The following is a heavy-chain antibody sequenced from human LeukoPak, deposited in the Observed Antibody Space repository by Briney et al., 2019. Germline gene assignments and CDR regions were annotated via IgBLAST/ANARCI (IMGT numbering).Heavy chain of an antibody. CDR1: GFTVSSNY. D-gene: IGHD4-17*01. V-gene: IGHV3-66*01. CDR2: IYSGGST. CDR3: AKAPGDYGDYLFDY. Sequence: GGSLRLSCAASGFTVSSNYMSWVRQAPGKGLEWVSVIYSGGSTYYADSVKGRFTISRDNSKNTLYLQMNSLRAEDTAVYYCAKAPGDYGDYLFDYWGQGTLVTVSS. J-gene: IGHJ4*02.